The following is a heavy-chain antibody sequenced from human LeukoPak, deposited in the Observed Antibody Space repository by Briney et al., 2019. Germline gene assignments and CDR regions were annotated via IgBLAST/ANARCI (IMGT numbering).Heavy chain of an antibody. CDR2: INTNTGNP. CDR3: ARRGEPIYSYGYGDY. Sequence: ASVKVSCKASGYTFTSYAMNWVRQAPGQGLEWMGWINTNTGNPTYAQGFTGRFVFSLDTSVSTAYLQISSLKAEDTAVYYCARRGEPIYSYGYGDYWGQGTLVTVSS. D-gene: IGHD5-18*01. J-gene: IGHJ4*02. CDR1: GYTFTSYA. V-gene: IGHV7-4-1*02.